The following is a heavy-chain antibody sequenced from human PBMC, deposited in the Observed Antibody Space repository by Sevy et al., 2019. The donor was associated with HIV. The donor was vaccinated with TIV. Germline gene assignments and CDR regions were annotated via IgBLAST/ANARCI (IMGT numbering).Heavy chain of an antibody. Sequence: GGSLRLSCAASGFTFSNHAMAWVRQAPGKGLEWVSGITGSGGITYYADSVKGRFTISRDNSKNTLYLQMYNLRAEDTAIYYCADGYPSHEFGVWGQATMVTVSS. CDR2: ITGSGGIT. V-gene: IGHV3-23*01. CDR3: ADGYPSHEFGV. J-gene: IGHJ3*01. CDR1: GFTFSNHA. D-gene: IGHD3-16*02.